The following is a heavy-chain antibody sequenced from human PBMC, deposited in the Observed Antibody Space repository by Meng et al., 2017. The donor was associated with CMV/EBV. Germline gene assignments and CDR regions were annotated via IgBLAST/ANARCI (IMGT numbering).Heavy chain of an antibody. V-gene: IGHV1-2*02. J-gene: IGHJ6*02. D-gene: IGHD3-22*01. CDR1: GYTFTGYY. CDR2: INPNSGGT. CDR3: ARGPRLRRLFPPPRPYYYYYGMDV. Sequence: ASVKVSCKASGYTFTGYYMHWVRQAPGQGLEWMGWINPNSGGTNYAQKFQGRVTMTRDTSISTAYMELSRLRSEDTAVYYCARGPRLRRLFPPPRPYYYYYGMDVWGQGTTVTVSS.